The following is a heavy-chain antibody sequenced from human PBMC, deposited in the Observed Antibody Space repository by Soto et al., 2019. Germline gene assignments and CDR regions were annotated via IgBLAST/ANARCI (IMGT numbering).Heavy chain of an antibody. V-gene: IGHV3-21*01. Sequence: SLRLSCAASVFTFSSYSMNWVRQAPGKGLEWVSSISSSSSYIYYADSVKGRFTISRDNAKNSLYLQMNSLRAEDTAVYYCARGRSSSDYYYYYYMGVWGKGTTVTVSS. J-gene: IGHJ6*03. D-gene: IGHD6-6*01. CDR3: ARGRSSSDYYYYYYMGV. CDR2: ISSSSSYI. CDR1: VFTFSSYS.